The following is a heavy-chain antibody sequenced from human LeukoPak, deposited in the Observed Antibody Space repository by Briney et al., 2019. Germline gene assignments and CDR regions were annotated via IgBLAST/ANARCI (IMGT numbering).Heavy chain of an antibody. CDR2: ISGSGGST. J-gene: IGHJ4*02. CDR3: APYCSSTSCYTGVGY. CDR1: GFTFSSYA. Sequence: AGGSLRLSCAASGFTFSSYAMSWVRQAPGKGLEWVSAISGSGGSTYYADSVKGRFTISRDNSKNTLYLQMNSLRAEDTAVYYCAPYCSSTSCYTGVGYWGQGTLVTVSS. V-gene: IGHV3-23*01. D-gene: IGHD2-2*02.